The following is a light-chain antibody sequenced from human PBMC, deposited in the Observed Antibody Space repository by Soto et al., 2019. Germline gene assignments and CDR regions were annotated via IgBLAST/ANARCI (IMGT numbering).Light chain of an antibody. CDR1: QSVSIF. CDR3: QQRRTWSPYP. Sequence: EIVLTQSPSTLSLSPGERAILSCRASQSVSIFLTLYQQKPCYAPTLLIYDASQRATVIPARFSVSGSGVDFPLSISRLVPEASAELYCQQRRTWSPYPFCGGTTLEIK. CDR2: DAS. J-gene: IGKJ4*01. V-gene: IGKV3-11*01.